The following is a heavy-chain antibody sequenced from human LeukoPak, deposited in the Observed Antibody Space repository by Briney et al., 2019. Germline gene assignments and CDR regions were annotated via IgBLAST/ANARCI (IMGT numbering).Heavy chain of an antibody. D-gene: IGHD2-2*01. CDR3: ARDGLGVVPAAPDY. CDR1: GFTFSSYS. Sequence: GGSLRLSCAASGFTFSSYSMNWVRQAPGKGLEWVSSISSSSSYIYYADSVKGRFTISRDNAKNSLYLQMNSLRAEDTAVYYCARDGLGVVPAAPDYWGQGTLVTVSS. V-gene: IGHV3-21*01. J-gene: IGHJ4*02. CDR2: ISSSSSYI.